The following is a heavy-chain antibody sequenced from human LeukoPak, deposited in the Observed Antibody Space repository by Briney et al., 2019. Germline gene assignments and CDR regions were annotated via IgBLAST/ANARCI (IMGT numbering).Heavy chain of an antibody. V-gene: IGHV3-23*01. CDR3: ARVFLERLTSGYFDN. CDR2: IDNVGERT. Sequence: PGGSLRLSCAPSGFSFKSYGMAWFRQAPGKGLQWVSTIDNVGERTHYADSVEGRFTISRDNSRSTLYLQMNSLRDDDTAVYYCARVFLERLTSGYFDNWGQGTLVTVSP. D-gene: IGHD3-3*01. CDR1: GFSFKSYG. J-gene: IGHJ4*02.